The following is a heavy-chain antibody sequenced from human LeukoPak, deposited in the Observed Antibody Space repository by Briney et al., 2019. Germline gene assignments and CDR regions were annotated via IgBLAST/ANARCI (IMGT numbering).Heavy chain of an antibody. CDR2: ISGSGGST. Sequence: PGGSLRLSCAASGFTFSSYAMSWVRQAPGKGLEWVSAISGSGGSTYYADSVKGRFTISRDNSKNTLYLQMNSLRAEDTAVYYCAKNPIWYSSGWYYFDYWGQGTLVTVSS. J-gene: IGHJ4*02. CDR1: GFTFSSYA. CDR3: AKNPIWYSSGWYYFDY. D-gene: IGHD6-19*01. V-gene: IGHV3-23*01.